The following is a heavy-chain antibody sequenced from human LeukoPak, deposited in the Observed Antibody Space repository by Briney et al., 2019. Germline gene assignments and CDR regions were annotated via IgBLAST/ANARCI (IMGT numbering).Heavy chain of an antibody. J-gene: IGHJ4*02. CDR1: GGYINNHY. V-gene: IGHV4-59*11. CDR3: ARNIWGLDY. D-gene: IGHD3-16*01. Sequence: SETLSLTCTVSGGYINNHYWSWIRQPPGKGLEWIGYISYRGSTNYNPSLKSRVTISVDTSKDQFSLGLNSVTAAGTAVYYCARNIWGLDYWGQGTLVTVSS. CDR2: ISYRGST.